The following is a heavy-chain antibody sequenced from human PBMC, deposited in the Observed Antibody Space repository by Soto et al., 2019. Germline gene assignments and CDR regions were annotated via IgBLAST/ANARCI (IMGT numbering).Heavy chain of an antibody. V-gene: IGHV1-18*01. CDR3: ARESGNGWSGYYVYYGMDV. D-gene: IGHD3-3*01. J-gene: IGHJ6*02. CDR1: GYTFTSYG. CDR2: ISAYNGNT. Sequence: ASVKVSCKASGYTFTSYGISWVRQAPGQGLEWMGWISAYNGNTNYAQKLQGRVTMTTDTSMSTAYMELRSLRSDDTAVYYCARESGNGWSGYYVYYGMDVWGQGTTVTVSS.